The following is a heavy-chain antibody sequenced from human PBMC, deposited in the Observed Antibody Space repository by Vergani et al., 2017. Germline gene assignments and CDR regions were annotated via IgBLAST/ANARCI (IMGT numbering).Heavy chain of an antibody. D-gene: IGHD6-13*01. CDR3: ARDRLGYSSSWYLLDY. V-gene: IGHV4-39*07. J-gene: IGHJ4*02. Sequence: QVNLQESGPGLVKPSETLSLTCTVSGGSITSSSYYWGWIRQPPGKGLEWIGNIYHSGGAYYNPSLKGRVTISVDTSKNQFSLKLSSVTAADTAVYYCARDRLGYSSSWYLLDYWGQGTLVTVSS. CDR2: IYHSGGA. CDR1: GGSITSSSYY.